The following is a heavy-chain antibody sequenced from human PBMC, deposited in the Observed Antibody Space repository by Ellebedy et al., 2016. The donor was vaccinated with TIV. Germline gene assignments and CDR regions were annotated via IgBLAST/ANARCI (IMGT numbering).Heavy chain of an antibody. Sequence: MPSETLSLTCTVSGSSIHSGGYYWSWIRQHPGKGLEWIGYIYYSGSTYYNPSLNSPVTMSVDTSKNHFSLKLSSVTAADTAVYYCARRKEAAGYFDYWGQGTLVTVSS. J-gene: IGHJ4*02. CDR3: ARRKEAAGYFDY. V-gene: IGHV4-31*01. D-gene: IGHD6-13*01. CDR2: IYYSGST. CDR1: GSSIHSGGYY.